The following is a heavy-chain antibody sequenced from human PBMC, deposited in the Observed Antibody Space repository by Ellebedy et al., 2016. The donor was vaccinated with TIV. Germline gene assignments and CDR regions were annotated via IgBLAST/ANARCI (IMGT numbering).Heavy chain of an antibody. CDR1: GFTFSSYV. J-gene: IGHJ4*02. V-gene: IGHV3-23*01. CDR2: ISDRGSST. D-gene: IGHD5-24*01. Sequence: GESLKISCAASGFTFSSYVMSWVRQAPGMGLEWVSTISDRGSSTFYGDSVKGRFTISRDNSKSTLYLQMNSLRVEDTAVYFCARGEGWIDNWGQGTLVTVSS. CDR3: ARGEGWIDN.